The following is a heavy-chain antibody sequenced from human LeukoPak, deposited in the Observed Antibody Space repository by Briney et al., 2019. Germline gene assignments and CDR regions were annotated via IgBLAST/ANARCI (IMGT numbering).Heavy chain of an antibody. Sequence: PSETLSLTCSVSGDSMTSYYWSWIRQPPGKGLEWIGYIYYSGSTNYNPSLKSRVTISVDTSKNQFSLKLSSVTAADTAVYYCARTKPGATAFDYWGQGTLVTVSS. CDR1: GDSMTSYY. D-gene: IGHD1-26*01. CDR3: ARTKPGATAFDY. J-gene: IGHJ4*02. CDR2: IYYSGST. V-gene: IGHV4-59*01.